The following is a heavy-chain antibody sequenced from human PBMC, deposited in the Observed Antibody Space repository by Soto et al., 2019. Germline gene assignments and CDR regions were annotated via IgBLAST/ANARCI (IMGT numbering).Heavy chain of an antibody. CDR1: GGSISSYY. V-gene: IGHV4-59*01. D-gene: IGHD3-3*01. J-gene: IGHJ4*02. CDR2: IYYSGST. Sequence: PSETLSLTCTVSGGSISSYYWSWIRQPPGKGLEWIGYIYYSGSTNYNPSLKSRVTISVDTSKNQFSLKLSSVTAADTAVYYCARGLTIFGVVMLYFDYWGQGTLVTVSS. CDR3: ARGLTIFGVVMLYFDY.